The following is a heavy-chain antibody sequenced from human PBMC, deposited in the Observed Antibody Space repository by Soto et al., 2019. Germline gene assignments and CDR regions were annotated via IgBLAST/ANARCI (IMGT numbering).Heavy chain of an antibody. CDR3: ARDPPRADFVLNLFCP. CDR2: IVPVFNSP. D-gene: IGHD3-16*01. V-gene: IGHV1-69*06. J-gene: IGHJ5*02. Sequence: QVQLVQSGNEVKQPGSSVKISCKASGGTLTTHGIIWVRQAPGQGLEWMGGIVPVFNSPKYAQKFQGRLTINADRSTNSVYMELSSLTSEDTATYYCARDPPRADFVLNLFCPWGQGTLVTVSS. CDR1: GGTLTTHG.